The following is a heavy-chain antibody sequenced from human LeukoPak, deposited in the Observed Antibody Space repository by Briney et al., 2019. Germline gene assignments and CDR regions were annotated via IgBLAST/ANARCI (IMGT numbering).Heavy chain of an antibody. V-gene: IGHV4-34*01. CDR3: ARGYCSSTSCYTGGWFDP. CDR1: GGSFSGYY. J-gene: IGHJ5*02. Sequence: SETLSLTCAVYGGSFSGYYWSWIRQPPGKGLEWIGEINHSGSTNYNPSLKSRVTISVDTSKNQFSLKLSSVIAADTAVYYCARGYCSSTSCYTGGWFDPWGQGTLVTVSS. D-gene: IGHD2-2*02. CDR2: INHSGST.